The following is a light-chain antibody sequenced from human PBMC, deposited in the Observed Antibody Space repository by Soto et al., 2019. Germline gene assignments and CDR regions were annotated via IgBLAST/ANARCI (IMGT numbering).Light chain of an antibody. V-gene: IGKV3-11*01. CDR1: QSVSSY. CDR2: DAS. J-gene: IGKJ4*01. CDR3: QQRSNPWRT. Sequence: EIVLTQSPATLSLSPGERATLSCRASQSVSSYLSWYQQKPGQAPRLLIYDASNRATGIPARFSGSGSGTDFTLTIISLEPEDFAVYYCQQRSNPWRTFGGGTKVEIK.